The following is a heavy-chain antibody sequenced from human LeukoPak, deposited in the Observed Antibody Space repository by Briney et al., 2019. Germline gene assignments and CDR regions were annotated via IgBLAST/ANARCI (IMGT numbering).Heavy chain of an antibody. CDR3: ASAQTTLLLDY. J-gene: IGHJ4*02. D-gene: IGHD4-11*01. CDR1: GYTFTSYG. V-gene: IGHV1-18*01. CDR2: ISAHNGNT. Sequence: GASVKVSCKASGYTFTSYGIIWVRQAPGQGLQWMGWISAHNGNTNYAQKLQGRVTMTTDTSTSTVYMELRSLRSDDTAVYYCASAQTTLLLDYWGQGTLVTVSS.